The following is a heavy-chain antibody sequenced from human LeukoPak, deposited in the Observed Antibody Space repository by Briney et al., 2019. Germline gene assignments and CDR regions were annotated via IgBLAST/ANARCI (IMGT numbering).Heavy chain of an antibody. Sequence: ASVKVSCKASGYTFTGYYLHWVRQAPGQGLEWMGCVNPNSGDTNYAQKFQGRVTMTRDTSISTAYMELSRLRSDDTAVYYCARGPRYYYGSGSSTIDYWGQGTLVTVSS. CDR1: GYTFTGYY. CDR2: VNPNSGDT. CDR3: ARGPRYYYGSGSSTIDY. V-gene: IGHV1-2*02. D-gene: IGHD3-10*01. J-gene: IGHJ4*02.